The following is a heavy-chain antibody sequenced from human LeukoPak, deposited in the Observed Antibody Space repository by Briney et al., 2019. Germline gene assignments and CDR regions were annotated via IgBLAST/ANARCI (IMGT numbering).Heavy chain of an antibody. CDR1: GGSISSGAYS. V-gene: IGHV4-30-4*07. J-gene: IGHJ3*02. D-gene: IGHD3-22*01. CDR2: IYHSGST. Sequence: PSQTLSLTCAVSGGSISSGAYSWSWIRQPPGKGLEWIGYIYHSGSTYYNPSLKSRVTMSVDTSKNQFSLKLSSVTAADTAVYYCARPYYDSSGYYHDAFDIRGQGTMVTVSS. CDR3: ARPYYDSSGYYHDAFDI.